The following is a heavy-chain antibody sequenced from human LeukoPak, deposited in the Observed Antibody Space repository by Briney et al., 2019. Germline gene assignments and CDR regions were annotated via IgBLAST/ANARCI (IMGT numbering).Heavy chain of an antibody. J-gene: IGHJ4*02. CDR2: IKQDGNEA. CDR1: GFKFSNYW. CDR3: ATDYYDSSGYYTGSY. Sequence: GGSLRLSCAASGFKFSNYWMNWVRQAPGKGLEWVANIKQDGNEAHYVDSVKGRFTISRDNAKNSLYLQMNSLRAEDTAVYHCATDYYDSSGYYTGSYWGQGTLVTVSS. D-gene: IGHD3-22*01. V-gene: IGHV3-7*01.